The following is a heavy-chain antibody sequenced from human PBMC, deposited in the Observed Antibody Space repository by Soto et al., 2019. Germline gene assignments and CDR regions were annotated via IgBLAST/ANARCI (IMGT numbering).Heavy chain of an antibody. D-gene: IGHD3-10*01. Sequence: ESGGGLVQPGGSLRLSCAASGFTFSSYSMNWVRQAPGKGLEWVSYISSSSSTIYYADSVKGRFTISRDNAKNSLYLQMNSLRDEDTAVYYCARQHLPSSMVRATYYYYGMDVWGQGTTVTVSS. CDR1: GFTFSSYS. J-gene: IGHJ6*02. CDR2: ISSSSSTI. CDR3: ARQHLPSSMVRATYYYYGMDV. V-gene: IGHV3-48*02.